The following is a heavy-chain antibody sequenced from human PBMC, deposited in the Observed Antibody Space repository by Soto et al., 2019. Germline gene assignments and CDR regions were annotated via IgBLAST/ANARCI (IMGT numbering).Heavy chain of an antibody. Sequence: ASVKVSCKASGYTFTSYYMHWVRQAPGQGLEWMGIINPSGGSTSYAQKFQGRVTMTRDTSTSTVYMELSSLRSEDTAVYYCARGGRYCSGGSCYDGGFDYWGQGTLVTAPQ. D-gene: IGHD2-15*01. J-gene: IGHJ4*02. CDR3: ARGGRYCSGGSCYDGGFDY. CDR1: GYTFTSYY. V-gene: IGHV1-46*01. CDR2: INPSGGST.